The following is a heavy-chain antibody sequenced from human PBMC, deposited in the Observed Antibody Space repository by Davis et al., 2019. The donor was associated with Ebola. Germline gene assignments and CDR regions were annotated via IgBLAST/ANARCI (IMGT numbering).Heavy chain of an antibody. CDR1: GFTFSDHY. D-gene: IGHD5-24*01. CDR3: ARDGMATIPPCDY. J-gene: IGHJ4*02. Sequence: GESLKISCAASGFTFSDHYMDWVRQAPGKGLEWVSSISSSSSYIYYADSVKGRFTISRDNAKNSLYLQMNSLRAEDTAVYYCARDGMATIPPCDYWGQGTLVTVSS. CDR2: ISSSSSYI. V-gene: IGHV3-21*01.